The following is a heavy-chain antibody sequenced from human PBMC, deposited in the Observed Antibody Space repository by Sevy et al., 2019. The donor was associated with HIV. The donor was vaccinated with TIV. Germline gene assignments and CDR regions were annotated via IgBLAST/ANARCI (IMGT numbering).Heavy chain of an antibody. Sequence: GSLRLSCAASGFNFRTYSMNWVRQAPGKGLEWLSSISDDSRYIYYSDSVKGRFTISRANAKNLLFLQMNNLRVEDTAIYYCARDFTIFGVVSGIDYWGQGNLVTVS. CDR2: ISDDSRYI. CDR3: ARDFTIFGVVSGIDY. V-gene: IGHV3-21*04. CDR1: GFNFRTYS. J-gene: IGHJ4*02. D-gene: IGHD3-3*01.